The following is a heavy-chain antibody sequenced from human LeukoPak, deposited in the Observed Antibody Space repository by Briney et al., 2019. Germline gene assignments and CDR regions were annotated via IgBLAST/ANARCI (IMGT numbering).Heavy chain of an antibody. Sequence: SETLSLTCAVYGGSFSGFQWSWIRQPPGKGLEWIGEIDHSGGTNYNPSLKSRITMSVDTSKNQFSLKLSSVTAADTAVYYCARQYYYGSGSYFHFDYWGQGTLVTVSS. CDR1: GGSFSGFQ. CDR2: IDHSGGT. CDR3: ARQYYYGSGSYFHFDY. V-gene: IGHV4-34*01. D-gene: IGHD3-10*01. J-gene: IGHJ4*02.